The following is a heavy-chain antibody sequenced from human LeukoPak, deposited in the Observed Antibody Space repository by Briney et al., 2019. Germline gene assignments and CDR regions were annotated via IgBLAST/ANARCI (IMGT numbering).Heavy chain of an antibody. J-gene: IGHJ4*02. V-gene: IGHV4-34*01. CDR2: MNHSGST. D-gene: IGHD3-22*01. CDR3: VYYDFSGSTLADY. Sequence: SETLSLTCTVSGGSINSYYWAWIRQSPGKGLEWIAEMNHSGSTNYNPSLKSRVTISVDTSKKQLSLKLSSVTAADTALFYCVYYDFSGSTLADYWGQGTLVTVSS. CDR1: GGSINSYY.